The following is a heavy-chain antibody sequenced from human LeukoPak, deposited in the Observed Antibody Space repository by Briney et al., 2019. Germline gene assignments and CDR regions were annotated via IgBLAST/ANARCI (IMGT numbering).Heavy chain of an antibody. D-gene: IGHD2-15*01. V-gene: IGHV1-46*03. Sequence: ASVKVSCKAPGYTFTNSYMHWVRQAPGQGLQWMGIINPSGASTSYAQRFQGRVTMTRDTSTSTVYMELSSLRSEDTAVYYCARTQRQGYCSGGYCYSDAFDIWGQGTMVTVSS. CDR1: GYTFTNSY. CDR3: ARTQRQGYCSGGYCYSDAFDI. CDR2: INPSGAST. J-gene: IGHJ3*02.